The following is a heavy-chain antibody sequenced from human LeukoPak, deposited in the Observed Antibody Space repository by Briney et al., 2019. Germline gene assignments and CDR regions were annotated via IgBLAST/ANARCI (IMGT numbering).Heavy chain of an antibody. CDR2: IYYSGST. V-gene: IGHV4-59*12. CDR1: GGSISSYY. D-gene: IGHD2-15*01. CDR3: ARDLVVVAVTSFDY. Sequence: SETLSLTCTVSGGSISSYYWSWIRQPPGKGLEWIGYIYYSGSTNYNPSLKSRVTISVDTSKNQFSLKLSSVTAADTAVYYCARDLVVVAVTSFDYWGQGTLVTVSS. J-gene: IGHJ4*02.